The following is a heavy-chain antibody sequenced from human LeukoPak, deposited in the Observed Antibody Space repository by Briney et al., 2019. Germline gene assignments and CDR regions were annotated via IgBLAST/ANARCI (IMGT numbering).Heavy chain of an antibody. CDR3: ARDQRGFSYSKYYFDY. J-gene: IGHJ4*02. CDR2: IWYDRTNK. Sequence: GGSLRLSCAASGLSFSSYGMHWVRQAPGKGLEWVAVIWYDRTNKYYADSVKGRFTISRDNSKNTLYLQMNSLRAEDTAVYYCARDQRGFSYSKYYFDYWGQGTLVTVSS. V-gene: IGHV3-33*01. CDR1: GLSFSSYG. D-gene: IGHD5-18*01.